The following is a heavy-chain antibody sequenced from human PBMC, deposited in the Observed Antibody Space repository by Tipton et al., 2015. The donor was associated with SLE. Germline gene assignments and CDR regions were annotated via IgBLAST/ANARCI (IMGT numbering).Heavy chain of an antibody. V-gene: IGHV4-34*01. J-gene: IGHJ1*01. CDR3: AKVSIVVVVAATPEYFQH. CDR2: IYYSGST. D-gene: IGHD2-15*01. CDR1: GGSFSGYY. Sequence: LRLSCAVYGGSFSGYYWSWIRQPPGKGLEWIGSIYYSGSTYYNPSLKSRVTISVDTSKNQFSLKLSSVTAADTAVYYCAKVSIVVVVAATPEYFQHWGQGTLVTVSS.